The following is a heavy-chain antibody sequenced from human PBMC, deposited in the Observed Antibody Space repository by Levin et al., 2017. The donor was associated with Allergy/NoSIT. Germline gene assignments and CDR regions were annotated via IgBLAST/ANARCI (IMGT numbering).Heavy chain of an antibody. J-gene: IGHJ4*02. CDR3: ARDGAVGATIIY. CDR1: GFTFSSYS. V-gene: IGHV3-21*01. CDR2: ISSSSSYI. D-gene: IGHD5-12*01. Sequence: GGSLRLSCAASGFTFSSYSMNWVRQAPGKGLEWVSSISSSSSYIYYADSVKGRFTISRDNAKNSLYLQMNSLRAEDTAVYYCARDGAVGATIIYWGQGTLVTVSS.